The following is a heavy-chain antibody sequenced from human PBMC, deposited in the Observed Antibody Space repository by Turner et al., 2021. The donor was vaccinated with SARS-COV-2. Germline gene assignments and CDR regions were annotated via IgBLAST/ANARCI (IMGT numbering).Heavy chain of an antibody. Sequence: EVQLVESGGGLVQPGRSLRLSCAASGFTFEDYAMHWGRQAPGKGLEWVSGISGNSGSRGYADSVKGRFTISRDNAKNSLYLQMNSLRAEDTALYYCAKDIGSGYGDYFDYWGQGTLVTVSS. D-gene: IGHD4-17*01. CDR3: AKDIGSGYGDYFDY. CDR2: ISGNSGSR. J-gene: IGHJ4*02. V-gene: IGHV3-9*01. CDR1: GFTFEDYA.